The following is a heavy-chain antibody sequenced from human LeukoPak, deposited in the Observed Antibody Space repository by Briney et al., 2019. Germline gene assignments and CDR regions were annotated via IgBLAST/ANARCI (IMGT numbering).Heavy chain of an antibody. CDR2: ISSDGSST. CDR1: GFTFSDYP. V-gene: IGHV3-64*02. CDR3: ARTANFAAGYYIDY. Sequence: PGGSLRLSCAASGFTFSDYPMHWARQAPGKGLEYVSAISSDGSSTYYADSVKGRFTISRDNSKNSLYLQMNSLRAEDTAVYYCARTANFAAGYYIDYWGQGTLVTVSS. J-gene: IGHJ4*02. D-gene: IGHD6-13*01.